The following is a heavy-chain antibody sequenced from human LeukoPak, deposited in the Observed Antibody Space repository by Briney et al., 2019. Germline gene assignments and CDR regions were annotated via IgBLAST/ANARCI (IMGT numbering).Heavy chain of an antibody. CDR2: ISSSSSYI. D-gene: IGHD3-22*01. CDR1: GFTFSIYS. J-gene: IGHJ4*02. Sequence: GGSLRLSCAASGFTFSIYSMNWVRQAPGKGLEWVSSISSSSSYIYYADSVKGRFTISRDNAKNSLYLQMNSLRAEDTAVYYCARESGYYDAPSDYWGQGTLVTVSS. V-gene: IGHV3-21*01. CDR3: ARESGYYDAPSDY.